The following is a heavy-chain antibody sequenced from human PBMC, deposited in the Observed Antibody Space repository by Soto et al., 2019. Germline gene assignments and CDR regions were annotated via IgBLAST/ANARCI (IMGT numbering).Heavy chain of an antibody. CDR2: VISASGSV. CDR3: ARVGSRDAYNSVLDQ. Sequence: QVQVVQSGAEVKKPGSSVKISCKASGRIFSSFPTSWVRQVPGQGLEWMGGVISASGSVTYAPKFQGRVTMTAVNYAGIGYMELTSLTSEDTAIYYCARVGSRDAYNSVLDQWGPGTMVTVSS. CDR1: GRIFSSFP. D-gene: IGHD1-1*01. V-gene: IGHV1-69*06. J-gene: IGHJ1*01.